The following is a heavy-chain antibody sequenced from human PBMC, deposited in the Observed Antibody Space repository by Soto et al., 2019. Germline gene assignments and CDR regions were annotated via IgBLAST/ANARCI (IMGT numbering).Heavy chain of an antibody. V-gene: IGHV3-30-3*01. CDR2: ISYDGSNK. Sequence: GSLRLSCAASGFTFSSYAMHWVRQAPGKGLEWVAVISYDGSNKYYADSVKGRFTISRDNSKNTLYLQMNSLRAEDTAVYYCARDLYSSSWFFPALDYWGQGTLVTVSS. D-gene: IGHD6-13*01. J-gene: IGHJ4*02. CDR1: GFTFSSYA. CDR3: ARDLYSSSWFFPALDY.